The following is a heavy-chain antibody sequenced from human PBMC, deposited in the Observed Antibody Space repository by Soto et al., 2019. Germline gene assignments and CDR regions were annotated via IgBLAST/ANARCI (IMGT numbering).Heavy chain of an antibody. Sequence: GGSLRLSCEDSGFTFSSYSMKWVRQAPGKGLEWVSSISSSSSYIYYADSVKGRFTISRDNAKNSLYLQMNSLRAEDTAVYYCGRDPDQLLLSFDYWAQGTLVPVSS. CDR1: GFTFSSYS. J-gene: IGHJ4*02. CDR3: GRDPDQLLLSFDY. V-gene: IGHV3-21*01. CDR2: ISSSSSYI. D-gene: IGHD2-2*01.